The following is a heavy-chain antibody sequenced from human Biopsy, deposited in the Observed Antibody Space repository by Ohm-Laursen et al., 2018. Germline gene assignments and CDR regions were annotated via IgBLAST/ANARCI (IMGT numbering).Heavy chain of an antibody. D-gene: IGHD5-18*01. Sequence: SLRLSCSASGFTFASYGMHWVRQAPGKGLEWVAFIFYDGSNTYYADSVKGRFTISRDNSRDTLYLQMSSLRAEDTAVYYCAKDRYNYTPIGGFSMDVWGQGTTVTVSS. CDR1: GFTFASYG. J-gene: IGHJ6*02. CDR3: AKDRYNYTPIGGFSMDV. V-gene: IGHV3-30*18. CDR2: IFYDGSNT.